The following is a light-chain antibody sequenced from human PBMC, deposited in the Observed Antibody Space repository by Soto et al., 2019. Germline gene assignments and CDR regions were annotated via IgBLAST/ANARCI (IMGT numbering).Light chain of an antibody. CDR3: QQYDNWPWT. V-gene: IGKV3-15*01. Sequence: EIVMTQSPATLSVSPGGIATLSCRASQSISDTLAWYQQKPGQAPRLLIHGASTRAPGFPARFSGSGSGTDFTLKISSLQSEDFAVYYCQQYDNWPWTFGQGTKVEIK. CDR1: QSISDT. J-gene: IGKJ1*01. CDR2: GAS.